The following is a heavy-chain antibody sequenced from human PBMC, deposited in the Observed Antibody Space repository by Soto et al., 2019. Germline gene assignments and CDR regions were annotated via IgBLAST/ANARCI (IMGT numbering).Heavy chain of an antibody. CDR1: GFTFSSYA. D-gene: IGHD1-20*01. CDR3: AKNLYDWISEANY. V-gene: IGHV3-23*01. J-gene: IGHJ4*02. Sequence: PGGSLRLSCAASGFTFSSYAMSWVRQAPGKGLEWVSVIISSRGSTYYADAVKGRFTISRDNTKNTLYLQMNSLRAEDTAVYYCAKNLYDWISEANYWGQGTLVTVSS. CDR2: IISSRGST.